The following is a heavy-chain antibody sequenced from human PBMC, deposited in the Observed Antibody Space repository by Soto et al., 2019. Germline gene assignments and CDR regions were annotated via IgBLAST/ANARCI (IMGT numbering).Heavy chain of an antibody. CDR1: GFTFSNYW. J-gene: IGHJ4*02. V-gene: IGHV3-7*03. CDR3: AKGGYYYDTSGPTFEY. D-gene: IGHD3-22*01. Sequence: EVQLVESGGGLVQPGGSLRLSCAASGFTFSNYWMTWVRQAPGKGLEWVASINQNGGAMHYVDSVKGRFTVSRDNAKNSLYLQVNSLRVEDTAVYYCAKGGYYYDTSGPTFEYWGQGTLVTVSS. CDR2: INQNGGAM.